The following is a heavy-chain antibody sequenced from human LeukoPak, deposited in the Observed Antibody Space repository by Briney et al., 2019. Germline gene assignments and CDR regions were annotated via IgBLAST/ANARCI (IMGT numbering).Heavy chain of an antibody. V-gene: IGHV1-24*01. J-gene: IGHJ4*02. CDR1: GYTLTELS. Sequence: VASVKVSCKVSGYTLTELSMHWVRQAPGKGLEWMGGFDPEDGETIYAQKFQGRVTITADKSTSTAYMELSSLRSEDTAVYYCARGVVREGYYDSSGYPVYYFDYWGQGTLVTVSS. CDR3: ARGVVREGYYDSSGYPVYYFDY. D-gene: IGHD3-22*01. CDR2: FDPEDGET.